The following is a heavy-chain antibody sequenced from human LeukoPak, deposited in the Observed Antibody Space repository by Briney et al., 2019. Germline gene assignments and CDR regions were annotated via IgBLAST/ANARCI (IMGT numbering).Heavy chain of an antibody. Sequence: GASVKVSCKVSGYTLTELSMHWVRQAPGKGLEWMGGFDPEDGETIYAQKFRGRVTMTEDTSTDTAYMELGSLRSEDTAVYYCATGYCSGGSCYNWFDPWGQGTLVTVSS. J-gene: IGHJ5*02. V-gene: IGHV1-24*01. CDR2: FDPEDGET. D-gene: IGHD2-15*01. CDR1: GYTLTELS. CDR3: ATGYCSGGSCYNWFDP.